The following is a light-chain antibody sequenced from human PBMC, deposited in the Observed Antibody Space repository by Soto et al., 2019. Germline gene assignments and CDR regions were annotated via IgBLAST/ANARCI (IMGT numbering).Light chain of an antibody. V-gene: IGKV3-20*01. CDR2: GAS. CDR3: QQYGSSLCT. CDR1: QSVSSSY. Sequence: EIVLTQSPGTLSLSPGERATLSCRASQSVSSSYLAWYQQKPGPAPRLLIYGASITATGIPDRFGGSGSGTVFAFSISRLEPEGFPVHYCQQYGSSLCTFGQGTKLEIK. J-gene: IGKJ2*02.